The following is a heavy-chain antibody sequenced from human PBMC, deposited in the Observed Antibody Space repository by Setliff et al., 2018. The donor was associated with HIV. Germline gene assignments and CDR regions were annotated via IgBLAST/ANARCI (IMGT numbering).Heavy chain of an antibody. Sequence: ASVKVSCKTSGDTFTSYGISWVRQAPGQGLEWMGWISAYNGNTNYAQKLQGRVTMTTDISTNTAYMEVRSLSFDDTAVYYCVRLTADRTNYYYYMDVWGKGTTVTVSS. J-gene: IGHJ6*03. D-gene: IGHD2-8*01. CDR3: VRLTADRTNYYYYMDV. V-gene: IGHV1-18*01. CDR2: ISAYNGNT. CDR1: GDTFTSYG.